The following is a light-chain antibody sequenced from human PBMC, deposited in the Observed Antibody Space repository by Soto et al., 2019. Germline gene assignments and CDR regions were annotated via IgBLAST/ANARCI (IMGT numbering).Light chain of an antibody. V-gene: IGKV3-11*01. J-gene: IGKJ4*01. Sequence: EIVLTQSPATLSLSPGERATLSCRASQSVSSYLAWYQQKPGQAPRLLIYDASNRATGIPARFSGSGSGTALTLPISSLEPEYFAVHYCQQRSNWPLPFGGGTKVEIK. CDR2: DAS. CDR3: QQRSNWPLP. CDR1: QSVSSY.